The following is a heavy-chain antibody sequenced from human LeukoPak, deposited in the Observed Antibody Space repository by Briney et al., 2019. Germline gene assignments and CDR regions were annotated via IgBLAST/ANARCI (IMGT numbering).Heavy chain of an antibody. D-gene: IGHD6-13*01. J-gene: IGHJ4*02. Sequence: GGSLRLSCAASGFTFTSYAMSWVRQAPGKGLEWVSAISGDGGSTYYADSVKGRFTISRDNSKNTLFLQMNSLRDEDTAVYYCAKEGGYTSSSLVGYYFDHWGQGTLVTVSS. CDR1: GFTFTSYA. CDR3: AKEGGYTSSSLVGYYFDH. V-gene: IGHV3-23*01. CDR2: ISGDGGST.